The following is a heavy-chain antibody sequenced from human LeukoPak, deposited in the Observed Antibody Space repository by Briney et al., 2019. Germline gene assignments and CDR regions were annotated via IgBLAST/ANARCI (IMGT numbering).Heavy chain of an antibody. CDR3: AREGTTATSTRYYYYTDV. CDR1: GGSISSSY. D-gene: IGHD4-11*01. CDR2: IFISGGT. Sequence: SETLSLTCTVSGGSISSSYWSWIRQPAGKGLEWIGRIFISGGTNYNPSLKSRVTISVDKSKNQFSLKLTSVTAADTAVYYCAREGTTATSTRYYYYTDVWGKGTSVTVSS. J-gene: IGHJ6*03. V-gene: IGHV4-4*07.